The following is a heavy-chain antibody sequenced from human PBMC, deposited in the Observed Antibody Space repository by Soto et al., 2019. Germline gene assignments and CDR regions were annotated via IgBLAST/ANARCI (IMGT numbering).Heavy chain of an antibody. Sequence: SETLFLTCTVSGDSLSSYFWGLNRQPLGKGLYWIGYMYYSGSTYFNPSLRSRVTISVDTSKNQFSLMLSPVTAADTAVYYCARAYGDRYHKYYFDYWGQGTLVTVSS. V-gene: IGHV4-59*01. CDR2: MYYSGST. CDR1: GDSLSSYF. CDR3: ARAYGDRYHKYYFDY. D-gene: IGHD4-17*01. J-gene: IGHJ4*02.